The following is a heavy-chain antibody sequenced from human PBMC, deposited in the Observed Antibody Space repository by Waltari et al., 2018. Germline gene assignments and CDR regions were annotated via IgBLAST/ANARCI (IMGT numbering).Heavy chain of an antibody. V-gene: IGHV3-21*01. D-gene: IGHD3-22*01. CDR1: GFTFSSYS. Sequence: EVQLVESGGGLVKPGGSLRLSCAASGFTFSSYSMNWVRQAPGKGLEWVSSISSSSYIYYADSVKGRFTISRDNAKNSLYLQMNSLRAEDTAVYYCARQDYYDSSGYYGDAFDIWGQGTMVTVSS. CDR2: ISSSSYI. CDR3: ARQDYYDSSGYYGDAFDI. J-gene: IGHJ3*02.